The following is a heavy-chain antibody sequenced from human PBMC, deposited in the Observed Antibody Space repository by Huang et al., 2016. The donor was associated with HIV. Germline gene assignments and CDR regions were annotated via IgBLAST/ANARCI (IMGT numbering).Heavy chain of an antibody. CDR2: ISYDGTNK. V-gene: IGHV3-30*04. J-gene: IGHJ3*02. D-gene: IGHD2-15*01. Sequence: QVQLVESGGGVVQPGRSLRLSCAASGFTFSNYAMHWVRQAPGKGVEWGGIISYDGTNKYYADSVKGRFTISRDKSKNTLYLQMNSLRAEDTAVYYCARGLQGIWGQGTMVTVSS. CDR3: ARGLQGI. CDR1: GFTFSNYA.